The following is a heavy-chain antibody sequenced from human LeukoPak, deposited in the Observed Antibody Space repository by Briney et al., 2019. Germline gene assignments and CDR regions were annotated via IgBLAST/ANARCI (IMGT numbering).Heavy chain of an antibody. CDR2: IKEDGSQK. V-gene: IGHV3-7*04. J-gene: IGHJ4*02. Sequence: GGSLRLSCAASGFTFSSYWMSWVRQAPGKGLEWVANIKEDGSQKYYVDSVKGRFTISRDNAKNSLYLQMNSLRAEDTAVYFCAGGYSYGDYWGQGTLVTVSS. D-gene: IGHD5-18*01. CDR1: GFTFSSYW. CDR3: AGGYSYGDY.